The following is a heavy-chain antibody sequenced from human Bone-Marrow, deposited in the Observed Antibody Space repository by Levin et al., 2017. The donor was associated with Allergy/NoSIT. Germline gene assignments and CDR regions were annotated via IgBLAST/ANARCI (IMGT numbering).Heavy chain of an antibody. D-gene: IGHD3-16*01. CDR2: IYPNNGDT. Sequence: GGSLRLSCKASGSTFTDYYVHWLRQAPGQGLEWMGRIYPNNGDTNYAPNFEGRITLTRATSISTAYMELRGLRSDDTAVYYCAKDHYDYPNYGSFGGWFDPWGQGTLVTVSS. V-gene: IGHV1-2*06. J-gene: IGHJ5*02. CDR1: GSTFTDYY. CDR3: AKDHYDYPNYGSFGGWFDP.